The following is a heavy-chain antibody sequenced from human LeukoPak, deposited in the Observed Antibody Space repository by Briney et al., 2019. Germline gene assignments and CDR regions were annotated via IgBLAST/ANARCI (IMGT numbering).Heavy chain of an antibody. D-gene: IGHD6-19*01. V-gene: IGHV4-39*07. CDR3: ARDFLAVAEILGWFDP. J-gene: IGHJ5*02. CDR2: IYYSGST. Sequence: SETLSLTCSVSGGSISSSSYYWGWIRQPPGKGLEWIGSIYYSGSTYYNPSLKSRVTISVDTSKNQFSLKLSSVTAADTAVYYCARDFLAVAEILGWFDPWGQGTLVTVSS. CDR1: GGSISSSSYY.